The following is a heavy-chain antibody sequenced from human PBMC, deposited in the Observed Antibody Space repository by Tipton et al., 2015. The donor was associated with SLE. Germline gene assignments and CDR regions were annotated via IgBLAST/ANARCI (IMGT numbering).Heavy chain of an antibody. Sequence: SLRLSCAASGFTFSNYWMNWVRQAPGKGLEWVANIKQDGSEKYSVDFVKGRFTISRDNAKNSLYLQMNSLRAEDTAVYYCARAHIVVAVGATGWFDPWGQGTLVTVSS. J-gene: IGHJ5*02. CDR1: GFTFSNYW. CDR3: ARAHIVVAVGATGWFDP. CDR2: IKQDGSEK. V-gene: IGHV3-7*01. D-gene: IGHD2-15*01.